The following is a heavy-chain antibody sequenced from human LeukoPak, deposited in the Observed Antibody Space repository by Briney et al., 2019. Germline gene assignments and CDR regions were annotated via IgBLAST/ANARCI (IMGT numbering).Heavy chain of an antibody. D-gene: IGHD2-15*01. V-gene: IGHV1-18*01. J-gene: IGHJ5*02. CDR2: ISAYNGNT. Sequence: ASVKVSSKASGYTFTSYGISWVRLAPGQALEWTGLISAYNGNTNYAQKLQGRVTMTTDTSTSTAYMELRSLRSDDTAVYYCARDHPPYCSGGRCYWFDPWGQGTLVTVSS. CDR1: GYTFTSYG. CDR3: ARDHPPYCSGGRCYWFDP.